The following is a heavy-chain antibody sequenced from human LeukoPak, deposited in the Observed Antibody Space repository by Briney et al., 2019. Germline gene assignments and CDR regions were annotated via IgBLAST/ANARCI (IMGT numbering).Heavy chain of an antibody. J-gene: IGHJ4*02. CDR2: ISSSSSYI. Sequence: GGSLRLSCAASGFTFSSYSTNWVRQAPGKGLEWVSSISSSSSYIYYADSVKGRFTISRDNAKNSLYLQMNSLRAEDTAVYYCARGSGRSYLPFDYWGQGTLVTVSS. D-gene: IGHD1-26*01. CDR1: GFTFSSYS. CDR3: ARGSGRSYLPFDY. V-gene: IGHV3-21*01.